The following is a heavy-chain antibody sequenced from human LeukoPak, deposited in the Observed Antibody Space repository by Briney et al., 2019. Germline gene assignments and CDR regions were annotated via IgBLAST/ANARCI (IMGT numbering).Heavy chain of an antibody. CDR2: IKSKTDGGTT. CDR1: GFTFSYAW. J-gene: IGHJ6*02. D-gene: IGHD3-10*01. CDR3: AKVDSGGSGSQNYYYYGMDV. Sequence: GGSLRLSCAASGFTFSYAWMRWVRQAPGKGLEWVGRIKSKTDGGTTDYAAPVKGRFTISRDDSKNTLYLQMNSLRAEDTAVYYCAKVDSGGSGSQNYYYYGMDVWGQGTTVTVSS. V-gene: IGHV3-15*01.